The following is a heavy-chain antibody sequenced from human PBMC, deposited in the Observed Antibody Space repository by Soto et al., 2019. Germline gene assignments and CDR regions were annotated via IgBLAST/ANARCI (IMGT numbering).Heavy chain of an antibody. Sequence: SETLSLTCTVSGGSVSSGSYYWGWIRQPPGKGLEWIGYIYYSGSTNYNPSLKSRVTISVDTSKNQFSLKLSSVTAADTAVYYCARVSLSSSFFDYWGQGTLVTVSS. CDR3: ARVSLSSSFFDY. V-gene: IGHV4-61*01. CDR1: GGSVSSGSYY. J-gene: IGHJ4*02. CDR2: IYYSGST. D-gene: IGHD6-6*01.